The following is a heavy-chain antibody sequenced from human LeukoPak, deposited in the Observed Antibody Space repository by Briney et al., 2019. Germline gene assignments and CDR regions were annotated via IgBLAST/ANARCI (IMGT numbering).Heavy chain of an antibody. J-gene: IGHJ4*02. Sequence: PGGSLRLSCAASGFTVSSNYMSWVRQAPGKGLEWVSVIYSGGSTYYADSVKGRFTISRDNAKNSLYLQMNSLRAEDTAVYYCARGGERFPYYFDYWGQGTLVTVSS. CDR2: IYSGGST. CDR3: ARGGERFPYYFDY. D-gene: IGHD1-1*01. CDR1: GFTVSSNY. V-gene: IGHV3-53*01.